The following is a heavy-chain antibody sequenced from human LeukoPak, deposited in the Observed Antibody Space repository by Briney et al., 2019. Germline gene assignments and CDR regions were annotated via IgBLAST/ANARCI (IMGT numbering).Heavy chain of an antibody. Sequence: ASVKVSCKASGYTFTSYDISWVRQATGQGLEWMGWINTNTGNPTYAQGFTGRFVFSLDTSVSTAYLQISSLKAEDTAVYYCARAFGVVTNWFDPWGQGTLVTVSS. CDR1: GYTFTSYD. V-gene: IGHV7-4-1*02. CDR3: ARAFGVVTNWFDP. J-gene: IGHJ5*02. CDR2: INTNTGNP. D-gene: IGHD3-3*01.